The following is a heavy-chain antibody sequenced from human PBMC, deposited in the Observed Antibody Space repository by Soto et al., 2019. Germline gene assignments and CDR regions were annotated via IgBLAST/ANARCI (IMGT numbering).Heavy chain of an antibody. CDR2: IYYSGST. Sequence: SETLSLTCTVSGGSISSSSYYWGWIRQPPGKGLEWIGSIYYSGSTYYNPSLKSRVTISVDTSKNQFSLKLSSVTAADTAVYYCARRGGQSGFLEWSRPGGIDVWGQGTTVTVSS. V-gene: IGHV4-39*01. J-gene: IGHJ6*02. CDR1: GGSISSSSYY. CDR3: ARRGGQSGFLEWSRPGGIDV. D-gene: IGHD3-3*01.